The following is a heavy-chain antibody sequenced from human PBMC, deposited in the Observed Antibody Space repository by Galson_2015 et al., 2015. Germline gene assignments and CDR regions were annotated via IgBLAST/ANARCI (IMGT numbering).Heavy chain of an antibody. CDR2: IDRGGSKT. D-gene: IGHD5-24*01. J-gene: IGHJ4*02. CDR3: AKGDGLATKKVLDY. CDR1: GFTFSTYA. V-gene: IGHV3-23*01. Sequence: SLRLSCAASGFTFSTYAMTWVRQAPGKGLEWVSTIDRGGSKTFYADSVQGRFTISRDNSKNTLYLQMSSLRAEDTAVYFCAKGDGLATKKVLDYWGQGTLVTVSS.